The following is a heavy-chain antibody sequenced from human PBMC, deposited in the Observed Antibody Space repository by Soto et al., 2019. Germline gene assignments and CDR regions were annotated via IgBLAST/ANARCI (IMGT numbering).Heavy chain of an antibody. D-gene: IGHD3-3*02. Sequence: QVQLVQSGAEVKKPGSSVKVSCRASGGTLRTSAISWVRQAPGQGLEWMGGIMPVFSTPDYAQKFQGRVTITADESTGTAYMELSSLRSVDTAVYYCARDKDRQQLGGNYYYIMDVWGQGTTVTVSS. J-gene: IGHJ6*01. V-gene: IGHV1-69*12. CDR3: ARDKDRQQLGGNYYYIMDV. CDR1: GGTLRTSA. CDR2: IMPVFSTP.